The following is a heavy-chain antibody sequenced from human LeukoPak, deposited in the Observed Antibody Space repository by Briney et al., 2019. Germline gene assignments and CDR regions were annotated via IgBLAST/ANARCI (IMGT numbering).Heavy chain of an antibody. D-gene: IGHD1-26*01. CDR1: GFTFSSYW. J-gene: IGHJ4*02. Sequence: GGSLRLSCAASGFTFSSYWMHWVRQAPGKGLVWVSRINSDGSSTSYADSVKGRSTISRDNAKNTLYLQMNSLRAEDTAVYYCARDRNSGSYYSDYWGQGTLVTVSS. V-gene: IGHV3-74*01. CDR2: INSDGSST. CDR3: ARDRNSGSYYSDY.